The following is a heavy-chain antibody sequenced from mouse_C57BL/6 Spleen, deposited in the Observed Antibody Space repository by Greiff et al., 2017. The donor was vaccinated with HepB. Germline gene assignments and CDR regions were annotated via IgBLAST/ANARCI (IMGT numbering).Heavy chain of an antibody. CDR2: IDPNSGGT. Sequence: QVQLQQPGAELVKPGASVKLSCKASGYTFTSYWMHWVKQRPGRGLEWIGRIDPNSGGTKYNEKFKSKATLTVDKPSSTAYMQLSSLTSEDAAVYYCASEGYYGRFAYWGQGTLVTVSA. D-gene: IGHD1-1*01. CDR3: ASEGYYGRFAY. V-gene: IGHV1-72*01. CDR1: GYTFTSYW. J-gene: IGHJ3*01.